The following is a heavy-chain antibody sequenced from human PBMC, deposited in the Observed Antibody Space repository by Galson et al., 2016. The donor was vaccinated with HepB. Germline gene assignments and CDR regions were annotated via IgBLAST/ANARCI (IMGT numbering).Heavy chain of an antibody. CDR3: AIDRTTQGDGSVVRDYYGMDV. CDR1: GASISSGGNY. D-gene: IGHD3-10*01. V-gene: IGHV4-31*03. CDR2: INYSGRT. Sequence: TLSLTCTVSGASISSGGNYWSWIRQHPGKGLEWIGYINYSGRTYNNPSLNSRVSISVDTSKNQFSLKVRSVTAADTAVYYCAIDRTTQGDGSVVRDYYGMDVWGQGTTVTVSS. J-gene: IGHJ6*02.